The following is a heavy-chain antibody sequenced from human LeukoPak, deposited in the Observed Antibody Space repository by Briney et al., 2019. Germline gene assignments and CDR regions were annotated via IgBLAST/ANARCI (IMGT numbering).Heavy chain of an antibody. Sequence: GGSLRLSCAASGFIFSDYGIHWVRQAPGKGLERVALIWYDGSDKFYADSVKGRVTISRDNSKNTADLQMTSLRAEDTAVYYCARGYDFWSGWDVWGKGTTVTVSS. J-gene: IGHJ6*04. V-gene: IGHV3-33*01. D-gene: IGHD3-3*01. CDR3: ARGYDFWSGWDV. CDR2: IWYDGSDK. CDR1: GFIFSDYG.